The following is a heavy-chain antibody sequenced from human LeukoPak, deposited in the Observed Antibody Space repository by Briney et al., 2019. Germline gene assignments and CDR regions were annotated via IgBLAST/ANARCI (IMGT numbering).Heavy chain of an antibody. Sequence: ASVKVSCKVSGYTLTELSMHWVRQAPGKGLEWKGGFDPEDGETIYAQKFQGRVTMTEDTSTDTAYMELSSLRSEDTAMYYCATDSPKAHHSSGYYYWGQGTLVTVSS. D-gene: IGHD3-22*01. CDR3: ATDSPKAHHSSGYYY. J-gene: IGHJ4*02. CDR2: FDPEDGET. V-gene: IGHV1-24*01. CDR1: GYTLTELS.